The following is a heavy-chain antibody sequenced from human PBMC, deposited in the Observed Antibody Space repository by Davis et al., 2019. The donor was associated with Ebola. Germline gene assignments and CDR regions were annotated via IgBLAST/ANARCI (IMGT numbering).Heavy chain of an antibody. J-gene: IGHJ6*04. Sequence: GGSLRPSCPASGFTFSSYAMTWVRQAPGKGLEWVSAISGSGGSTYYADSVKGRFTISRDNAKNSLYLQMSSLRAEDTAVYYCARIMVSMSNWEYAVHQYGMGVWGKGTTVTVSS. CDR3: ARIMVSMSNWEYAVHQYGMGV. CDR2: ISGSGGST. CDR1: GFTFSSYA. V-gene: IGHV3-23*01. D-gene: IGHD7-27*01.